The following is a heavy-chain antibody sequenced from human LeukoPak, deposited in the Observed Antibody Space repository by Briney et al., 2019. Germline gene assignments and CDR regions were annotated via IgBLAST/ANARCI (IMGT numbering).Heavy chain of an antibody. CDR2: FHDAGTT. D-gene: IGHD3-10*01. V-gene: IGHV3-53*01. CDR1: GFTVSTNH. Sequence: GGSLRLSCVAFGFTVSTNHMSWVRQAPGKGLEWVSGFHDAGTTYFADAVKGRFTISRDNTKNTLFLQMNSLRAEDTAAYYCARRYDSGTYGHYMDVWGKGTTVTVSS. CDR3: ARRYDSGTYGHYMDV. J-gene: IGHJ6*03.